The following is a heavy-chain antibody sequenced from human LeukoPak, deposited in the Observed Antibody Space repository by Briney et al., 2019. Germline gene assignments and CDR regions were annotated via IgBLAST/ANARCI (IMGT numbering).Heavy chain of an antibody. CDR1: GASIYSSDW. J-gene: IGHJ5*02. Sequence: PSETLSLTCAVSGASIYSSDWWTWVRPPPGKGLEWIGEIPHSGITNYNPSLKSRVTISVDKSKNQFSLNLSSVTAADTAVYYCTRGYYYGSGRPGDNWFDPWGQGTLVTVSS. CDR3: TRGYYYGSGRPGDNWFDP. CDR2: IPHSGIT. V-gene: IGHV4-4*02. D-gene: IGHD3-10*01.